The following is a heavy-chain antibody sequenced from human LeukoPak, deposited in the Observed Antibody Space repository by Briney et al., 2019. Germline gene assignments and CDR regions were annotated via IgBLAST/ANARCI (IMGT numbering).Heavy chain of an antibody. CDR3: ATDRGGSGWFYYFDY. V-gene: IGHV1-24*01. CDR2: FDPEDGET. D-gene: IGHD6-19*01. CDR1: GYTLTELS. Sequence: ASVKVSCKVPGYTLTELSMHWVRQAPGKGLEWMGGFDPEDGETIYAQKFQGRVTVTEDTSTDTAYMELSSLRSEDTAVYYCATDRGGSGWFYYFDYWGQGTLVTVSS. J-gene: IGHJ4*02.